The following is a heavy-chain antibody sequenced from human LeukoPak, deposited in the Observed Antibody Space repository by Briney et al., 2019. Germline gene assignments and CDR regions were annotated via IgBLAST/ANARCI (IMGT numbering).Heavy chain of an antibody. V-gene: IGHV3-30*18. D-gene: IGHD2-2*01. J-gene: IGHJ4*02. CDR2: ISYDGSNK. CDR3: AKEGYCSSTSCQYYFDY. Sequence: GGSLRLSCAASGFTFSSYGMHWVRQAPGKGLEWVAVISYDGSNKYYADSVKGRFTISRDNSKNTLYLQMNSLRAEDTAVYYCAKEGYCSSTSCQYYFDYWGQGTLVTVSS. CDR1: GFTFSSYG.